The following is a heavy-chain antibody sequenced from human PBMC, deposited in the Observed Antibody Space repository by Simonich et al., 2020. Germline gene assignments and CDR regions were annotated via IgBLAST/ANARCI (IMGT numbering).Heavy chain of an antibody. CDR2: INPNSGGT. D-gene: IGHD2-21*01. J-gene: IGHJ3*02. CDR3: ARNGLVGIIKAFDI. V-gene: IGHV1-2*02. Sequence: QVQLVQSGAEVKKPGASVKVSCKASGYTFTGYYMHWVRQAPGQGLGWCGWINPNSGGTNCAQKFQGRVTMTRDTSISTAYMELSRLRSDDTAVYYCARNGLVGIIKAFDIWGQGTMVTVSS. CDR1: GYTFTGYY.